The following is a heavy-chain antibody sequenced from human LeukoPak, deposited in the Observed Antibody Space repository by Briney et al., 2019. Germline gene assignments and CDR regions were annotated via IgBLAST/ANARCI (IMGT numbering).Heavy chain of an antibody. CDR3: ARGHPSIGYYHAY. J-gene: IGHJ4*02. CDR2: INHSGST. V-gene: IGHV4-34*01. CDR1: GGSFSGYY. Sequence: SETLSLTCAVYGGSFSGYYWSWIRQPPGKGLEWIGEINHSGSTNYNPSLKSRVTISVDTSKNQFSLKLSSVTAADTAVYYCARGHPSIGYYHAYGVQGPLVT. D-gene: IGHD3-22*01.